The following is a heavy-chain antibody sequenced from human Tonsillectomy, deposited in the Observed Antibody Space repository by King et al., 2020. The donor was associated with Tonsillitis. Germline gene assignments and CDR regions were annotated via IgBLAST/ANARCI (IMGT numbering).Heavy chain of an antibody. V-gene: IGHV3-23*04. CDR2: ISGSGGST. CDR3: AKRAGGSGSGFDY. J-gene: IGHJ4*02. Sequence: VQLVESGGGLVQPGGSLTLSCAASGFTFSSYAMSWVRQAPGKGLEWVSGISGSGGSTYCADSVKGRFTISRDNSKKTLYLQMNSLRAEDTAVYYCAKRAGGSGSGFDYWGQGTLVTVSS. CDR1: GFTFSSYA. D-gene: IGHD3-10*01.